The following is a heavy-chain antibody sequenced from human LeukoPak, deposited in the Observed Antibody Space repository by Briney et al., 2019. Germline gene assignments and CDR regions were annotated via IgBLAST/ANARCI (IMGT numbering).Heavy chain of an antibody. J-gene: IGHJ4*02. Sequence: SQTLSLTCAISGDSVSSNSAAWNWIRQSPSRGLEWLGMTYYRSKWYNDYADSVKSRIHINADTSKNQFSLQLNSVTPDDTAMYYCARSWKGTTSPWDYWGQGTLVTVSA. CDR3: ARSWKGTTSPWDY. V-gene: IGHV6-1*01. CDR2: TYYRSKWYN. D-gene: IGHD1-1*01. CDR1: GDSVSSNSAA.